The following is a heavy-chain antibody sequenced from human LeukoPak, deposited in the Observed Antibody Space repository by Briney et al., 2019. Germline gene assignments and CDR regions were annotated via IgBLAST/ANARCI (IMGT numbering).Heavy chain of an antibody. D-gene: IGHD2-2*01. CDR1: GGSISSGGYY. CDR2: IYYSGST. Sequence: SQTLSLTCTVSGGSISSGGYYRSWIRQHPGKGLEWIGYIYYSGSTYYSPSLKSRVTISVDTSKNQFSLKLSSVTAADTAVYYCARALRYCSSTSCHNWFDPWGQGTLVTVSS. CDR3: ARALRYCSSTSCHNWFDP. J-gene: IGHJ5*02. V-gene: IGHV4-31*03.